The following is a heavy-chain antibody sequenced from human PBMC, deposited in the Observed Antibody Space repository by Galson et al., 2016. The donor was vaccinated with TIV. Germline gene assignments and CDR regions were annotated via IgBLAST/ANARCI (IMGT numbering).Heavy chain of an antibody. J-gene: IGHJ5*01. D-gene: IGHD1-26*01. Sequence: SVKVSCKASGFTFVGYYLYWVRQAPGQGLEWMGWINPSGGAIYAQKFQDRVIMTRDTSITTAYMEMRSLRFDDTAVYYCARRTNSGPYNWFDSWGQGTLVTVSS. CDR3: ARRTNSGPYNWFDS. CDR1: GFTFVGYY. CDR2: INPSGGA. V-gene: IGHV1-2*02.